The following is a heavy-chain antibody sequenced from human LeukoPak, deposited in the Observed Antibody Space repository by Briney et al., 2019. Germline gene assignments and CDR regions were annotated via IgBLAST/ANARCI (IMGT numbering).Heavy chain of an antibody. V-gene: IGHV4-59*01. Sequence: SETLSLTCTVSGGSISSYYWSWIRQPPGKGLEWIGYIYYSGCTNYNPSLKSRVTISVDTSKNQFSLKLSSVTAADTAVYYCARSLPRYDILTGYYRPHDAFDIWGQGTMVTVSS. CDR3: ARSLPRYDILTGYYRPHDAFDI. CDR1: GGSISSYY. D-gene: IGHD3-9*01. J-gene: IGHJ3*02. CDR2: IYYSGCT.